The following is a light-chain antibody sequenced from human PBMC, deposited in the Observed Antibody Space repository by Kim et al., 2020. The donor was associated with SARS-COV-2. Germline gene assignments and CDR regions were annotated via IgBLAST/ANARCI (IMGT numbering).Light chain of an antibody. Sequence: SYELTQPPSVSVSPGQTASITCSGDRLGDKYACWYQQKPGQSPVVVIYQDNKRPSGIPERFSGSNSGDTATLTISGTQAMDEADYYCQAWDTSTLVVFVG. CDR1: RLGDKY. V-gene: IGLV3-1*01. J-gene: IGLJ2*01. CDR3: QAWDTSTLVV. CDR2: QDN.